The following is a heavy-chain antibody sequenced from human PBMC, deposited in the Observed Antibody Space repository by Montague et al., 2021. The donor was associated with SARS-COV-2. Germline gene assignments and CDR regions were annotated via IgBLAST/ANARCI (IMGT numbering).Heavy chain of an antibody. CDR1: GFKFDDSG. D-gene: IGHD3-3*01. V-gene: IGHV3-20*04. Sequence: SLRLSCAASGFKFDDSGMTWVRQAPGKGLEWVCDINWSADKTTYSHSLKGRFTISRDNAKNSLFLQMNSLRAEDTALYYCARYYGGSFYGLDVWGQGTTVIVSS. J-gene: IGHJ6*02. CDR3: ARYYGGSFYGLDV. CDR2: INWSADKT.